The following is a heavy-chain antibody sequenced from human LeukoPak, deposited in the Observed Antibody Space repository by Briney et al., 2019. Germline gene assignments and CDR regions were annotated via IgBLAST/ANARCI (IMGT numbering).Heavy chain of an antibody. V-gene: IGHV4-61*01. CDR3: VREAATDYYDSSGYYRQTEVFDA. CDR2: VYYSGST. CDR1: GGSVSSGSYY. J-gene: IGHJ3*01. D-gene: IGHD3-22*01. Sequence: SETLSLTCTVSGGSVSSGSYYWSWIRQPPGKGLEWIGYVYYSGSTNYNPSLKSRVTISVDTSKNQFSLKLRSVTAADTAVYYCVREAATDYYDSSGYYRQTEVFDAWGQGTMVTVSS.